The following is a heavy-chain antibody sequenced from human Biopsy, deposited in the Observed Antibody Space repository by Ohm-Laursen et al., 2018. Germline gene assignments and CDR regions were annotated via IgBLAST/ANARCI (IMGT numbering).Heavy chain of an antibody. J-gene: IGHJ3*02. V-gene: IGHV3-9*01. D-gene: IGHD3-22*01. CDR2: ISWSSDSI. CDR1: GFRFDNTD. CDR3: TKNTQWEGSGYLDAFHI. Sequence: SSLRLSCAASGFRFDNTDMHWVRQGPGKGLEWVAGISWSSDSITYAKSVTGRFTISRDNGENSLYLQMNSLRPEDTALYYCTKNTQWEGSGYLDAFHIWGHGAMVTVSS.